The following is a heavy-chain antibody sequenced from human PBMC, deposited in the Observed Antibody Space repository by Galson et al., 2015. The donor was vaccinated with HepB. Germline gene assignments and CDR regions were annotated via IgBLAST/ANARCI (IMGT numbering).Heavy chain of an antibody. CDR1: GFTFSSYG. CDR3: AKERGIAVHRDYYYYYGMDV. V-gene: IGHV3-30*18. J-gene: IGHJ6*02. D-gene: IGHD6-19*01. CDR2: ISYDGSNK. Sequence: SLRLSCAASGFTFSSYGMHWVRQAPGKGLEWVAVISYDGSNKYYADSVKGRFTISRDNSKNTLYLQMNSLRAEDTAVYYCAKERGIAVHRDYYYYYGMDVWGQGTTVTVSS.